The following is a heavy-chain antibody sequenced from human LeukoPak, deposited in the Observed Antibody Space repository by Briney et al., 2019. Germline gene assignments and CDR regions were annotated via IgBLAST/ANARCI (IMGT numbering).Heavy chain of an antibody. D-gene: IGHD3-9*01. CDR1: GGTFSSYA. CDR3: ATGRYFDRAHDY. Sequence: SVKVSFKASGGTFSSYAISWVRQAPGQGLEWMGGIIPIFGTANYAQKFQGRVTITTDESTSTAYMELSSLRSEDTAVYYCATGRYFDRAHDYWGQGTLVTVSS. V-gene: IGHV1-69*05. J-gene: IGHJ4*02. CDR2: IIPIFGTA.